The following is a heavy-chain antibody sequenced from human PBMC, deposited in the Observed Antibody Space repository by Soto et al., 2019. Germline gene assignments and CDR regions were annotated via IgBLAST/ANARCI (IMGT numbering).Heavy chain of an antibody. CDR3: AYAPYSGSYFDFDY. Sequence: GGSLRLSCAASGFTFSSYSMNWVRQAPGKGLEWVSSISSSSSYIYYADSVKGRFTISRDNAKNSLYLQMNSLRAEDTAVYYCAYAPYSGSYFDFDYWGQGTLVTVSS. J-gene: IGHJ4*02. D-gene: IGHD1-26*01. CDR1: GFTFSSYS. V-gene: IGHV3-21*01. CDR2: ISSSSSYI.